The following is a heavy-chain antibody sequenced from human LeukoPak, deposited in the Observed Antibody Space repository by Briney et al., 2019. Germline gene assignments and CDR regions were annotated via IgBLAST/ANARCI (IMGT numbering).Heavy chain of an antibody. CDR1: GDTFTNYD. CDR2: MNPNSGNT. D-gene: IGHD3-3*01. Sequence: ASVKVSCKASGDTFTNYDINWVRQATGQGLEWMGWMNPNSGNTGYAQKFQGRLTMTRNTSITTAYMEVSGLRSEDTAVYYCVRTAGIFWSGAYYFDSWGQGTLVTVSS. CDR3: VRTAGIFWSGAYYFDS. J-gene: IGHJ4*02. V-gene: IGHV1-8*01.